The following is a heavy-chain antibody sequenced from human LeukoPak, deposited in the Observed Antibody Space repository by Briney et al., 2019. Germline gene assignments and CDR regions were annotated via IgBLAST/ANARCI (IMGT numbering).Heavy chain of an antibody. J-gene: IGHJ4*02. Sequence: ASVKVSCKASGYTFTSYYMHWVRHAPGQGLEWMGIINPSGGSTSYAQKFQGRVTMTRDTSTSTVYMELSSLRSEDTAVYYCARAAGYCSSTSCYKGDSYFDYWGQGTLVTVSS. CDR1: GYTFTSYY. CDR3: ARAAGYCSSTSCYKGDSYFDY. CDR2: INPSGGST. V-gene: IGHV1-46*01. D-gene: IGHD2-2*02.